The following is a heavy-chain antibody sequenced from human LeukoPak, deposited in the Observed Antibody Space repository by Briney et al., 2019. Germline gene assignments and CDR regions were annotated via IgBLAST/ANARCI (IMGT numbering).Heavy chain of an antibody. CDR1: GYTFNSYS. CDR2: INAYNGHT. CDR3: ARDGFRGPADY. J-gene: IGHJ4*02. D-gene: IGHD3-16*01. Sequence: GASEKVFCKASGYTFNSYSINWVRQAPGQGLEWMGWINAYNGHTNYAQRVQGRVTMTTDTSTSTAYMELRSLTPDDTAVYYCARDGFRGPADYWGQGTLVTVPT. V-gene: IGHV1-18*01.